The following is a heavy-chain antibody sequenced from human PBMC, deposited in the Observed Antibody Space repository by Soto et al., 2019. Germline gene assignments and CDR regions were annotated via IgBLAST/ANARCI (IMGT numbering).Heavy chain of an antibody. Sequence: GGSLRLSCTDSGFTFGDYAMSWVRQPPGKGQEWEGFISSNAYGGTTEYAAPLKGRFTISRDDSKSIDYLQVNSRNTGDPAVYYCFRALFPYYLETSGYCYDYWGQGTLVTVSS. CDR3: FRALFPYYLETSGYCYDY. V-gene: IGHV3-49*04. CDR1: GFTFGDYA. J-gene: IGHJ4*02. CDR2: ISSNAYGGTT. D-gene: IGHD3-22*01.